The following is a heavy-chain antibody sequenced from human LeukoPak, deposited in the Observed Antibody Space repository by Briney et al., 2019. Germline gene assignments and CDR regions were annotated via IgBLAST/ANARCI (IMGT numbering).Heavy chain of an antibody. J-gene: IGHJ4*02. CDR3: ARVTYYYDSSGYLAVDY. CDR2: ISAYNGNT. CDR1: GYTFTSYG. Sequence: ASVKVSCKASGYTFTSYGISWVRQAPGQGLEWMGWISAYNGNTNYAQKLQGRVTMTTDTSTSTAYMELRSLRSDDTAVYYCARVTYYYDSSGYLAVDYWGQGTLVTVSS. V-gene: IGHV1-18*01. D-gene: IGHD3-22*01.